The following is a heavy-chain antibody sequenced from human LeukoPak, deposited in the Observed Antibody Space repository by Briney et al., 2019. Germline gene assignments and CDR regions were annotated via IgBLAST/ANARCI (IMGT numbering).Heavy chain of an antibody. D-gene: IGHD5-18*01. CDR3: ARVYRYRFLPY. V-gene: IGHV1-8*01. Sequence: GASVKVSCEDSGYTFTSYDMNWVRQATGQGLEWMGWMNPNSGNTGYAQKFQGRVTMTRNTSISTAYMELSSLRSEDTAVYDCARVYRYRFLPYGAQSTLVTVSS. CDR2: MNPNSGNT. CDR1: GYTFTSYD. J-gene: IGHJ4*02.